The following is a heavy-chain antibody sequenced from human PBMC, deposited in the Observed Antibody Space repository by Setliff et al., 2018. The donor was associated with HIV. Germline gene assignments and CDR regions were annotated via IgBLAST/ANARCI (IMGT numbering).Heavy chain of an antibody. D-gene: IGHD3-3*01. CDR1: GFTFSFHA. CDR3: AKDYTPTFWEYNWFDL. CDR2: ISGSGDST. Sequence: GGSLRLSCAASGFTFSFHAMTWVRQAPGKGLEWVSGISGSGDSTYYAESVKGRFTISRDNSKDTMFLQMNNLRAEDTAFYYCAKDYTPTFWEYNWFDLWGQGTLVTVSS. V-gene: IGHV3-23*01. J-gene: IGHJ5*02.